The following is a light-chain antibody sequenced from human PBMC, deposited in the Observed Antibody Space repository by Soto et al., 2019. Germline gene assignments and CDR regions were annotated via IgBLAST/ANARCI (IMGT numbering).Light chain of an antibody. CDR2: KIS. CDR1: QSLVHSDGHTY. V-gene: IGKV2-24*01. Sequence: DIVMTQTPLFSPVTLGQPASISCRSSQSLVHSDGHTYWSWLQQRPCQPLRLLIYKISNRLSGVPDRFSGSGAGTDFTLKISRVEAEDVGVYYCMRVTQFPYTFGQGTKLELK. CDR3: MRVTQFPYT. J-gene: IGKJ2*01.